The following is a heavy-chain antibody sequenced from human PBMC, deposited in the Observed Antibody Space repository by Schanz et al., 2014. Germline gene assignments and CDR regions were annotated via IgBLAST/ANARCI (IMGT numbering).Heavy chain of an antibody. J-gene: IGHJ4*02. CDR3: ARGLVRYFAY. D-gene: IGHD2-8*02. CDR2: INPGPGGA. V-gene: IGHV1-2*06. CDR1: GYTFTGHY. Sequence: QVQLVQSGAEVKKPGSSVKVSCKASGYTFTGHYIQWVRQAPGQGLEWMGRINPGPGGATYAQNFRGRVTMTRDTSITTAYMELSNLGSDDTAVYYCARGLVRYFAYWGQGTLVTVSS.